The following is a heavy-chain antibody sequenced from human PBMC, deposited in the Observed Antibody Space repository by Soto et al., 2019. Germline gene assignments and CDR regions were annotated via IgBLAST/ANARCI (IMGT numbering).Heavy chain of an antibody. CDR1: GGSISSSSYY. CDR2: IYYSGST. J-gene: IGHJ4*02. Sequence: SETLSLTCTVSGGSISSSSYYWGWIRQPPGKGLEWIGSIYYSGSTYYDPSLKSRVTISVDTSKKQFSLKLSSVTAADTAVYYCARSSPHSGYYAPCDYWGQGTLVTVS. D-gene: IGHD3-22*01. V-gene: IGHV4-39*01. CDR3: ARSSPHSGYYAPCDY.